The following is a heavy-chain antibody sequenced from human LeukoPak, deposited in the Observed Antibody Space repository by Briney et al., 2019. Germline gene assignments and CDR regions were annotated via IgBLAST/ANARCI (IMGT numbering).Heavy chain of an antibody. Sequence: GSLRLSCAASGFTFSSYWMHWVRQAPGKGLVWVSRINSDGSSTSYADSVKGRFTISRDNAKNTLYLQMNSLRAEDTAVYYCAREVKGYCSGGSCYSGSAASNWFDPWGQGTLVTVSS. CDR1: GFTFSSYW. V-gene: IGHV3-74*01. CDR2: INSDGSST. D-gene: IGHD2-15*01. J-gene: IGHJ5*02. CDR3: AREVKGYCSGGSCYSGSAASNWFDP.